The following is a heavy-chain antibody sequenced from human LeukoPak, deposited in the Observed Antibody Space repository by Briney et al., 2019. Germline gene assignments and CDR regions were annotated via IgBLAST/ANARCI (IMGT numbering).Heavy chain of an antibody. V-gene: IGHV3-23*01. CDR1: GFTFSSYV. J-gene: IGHJ6*03. Sequence: GGSLRLSCAASGFTFSSYVMSWVRQAPGKGLEWVSAISGSGGSTYYAESVKGRFTISRDNSKNTLYLQMNSLRAEDTAVYYCAKAHSGGSGSYYNYYYYYMDVWGKGTTVTVSS. CDR3: AKAHSGGSGSYYNYYYYYMDV. CDR2: ISGSGGST. D-gene: IGHD3-10*01.